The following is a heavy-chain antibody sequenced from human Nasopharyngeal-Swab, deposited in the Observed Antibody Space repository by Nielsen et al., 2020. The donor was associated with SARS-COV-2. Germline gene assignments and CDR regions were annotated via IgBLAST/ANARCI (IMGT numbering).Heavy chain of an antibody. CDR1: GYTFTSYY. Sequence: ASVKVSCKASGYTFTSYYMHWVRQAPGQGLEWMGIINPSGGSTSYAQKFQGRVTMTMDTSTSTVYMDLSSLRSEDTAVYYCARGPYNWNFLKSYGMDVWGQGTTVTVSS. CDR3: ARGPYNWNFLKSYGMDV. CDR2: INPSGGST. J-gene: IGHJ6*02. V-gene: IGHV1-46*01. D-gene: IGHD1-7*01.